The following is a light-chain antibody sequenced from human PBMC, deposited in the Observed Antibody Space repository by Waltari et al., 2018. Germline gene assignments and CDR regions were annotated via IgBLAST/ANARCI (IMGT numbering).Light chain of an antibody. CDR1: SLRSYY. V-gene: IGLV3-19*01. Sequence: SSELTQDPAVSVALGQTVRITCQGDSLRSYYASWYQQKPGQAPVLVIYGKNNRPSGIPDRFSGSSSGNTASLTITGAQAEDEADYYCNSRDSIGKRVFGGGTKLTVL. J-gene: IGLJ3*02. CDR3: NSRDSIGKRV. CDR2: GKN.